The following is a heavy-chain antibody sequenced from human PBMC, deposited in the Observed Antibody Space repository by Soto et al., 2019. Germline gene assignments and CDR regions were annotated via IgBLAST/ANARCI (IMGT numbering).Heavy chain of an antibody. D-gene: IGHD3-3*01. V-gene: IGHV3-23*01. CDR2: ISGSGGST. CDR3: AKARYDFWSGYCTFDY. CDR1: GFTFSSYA. J-gene: IGHJ4*02. Sequence: GGSLRLSCAASGFTFSSYAMSWVRQAPGKGLEWVSAISGSGGSTYYAESVKGRFTISRDNSKNTLYLQMNSLRAEDMALYYCAKARYDFWSGYCTFDYWGQGTLVTVSS.